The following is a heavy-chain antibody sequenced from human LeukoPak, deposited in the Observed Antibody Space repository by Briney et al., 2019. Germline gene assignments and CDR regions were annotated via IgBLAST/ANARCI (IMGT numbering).Heavy chain of an antibody. CDR3: ARDLLNEGNHLDY. CDR1: GGSTSSGDYY. J-gene: IGHJ4*02. D-gene: IGHD4-23*01. CDR2: IYYSGST. V-gene: IGHV4-30-4*01. Sequence: SETLSLTCTVSGGSTSSGDYYWSWIRQPPGKGLEWIGYIYYSGSTYYNPSLKSRVTISVDTSKNQFSLKLSSVTAADTAVYYCARDLLNEGNHLDYWGQGTLVTVSS.